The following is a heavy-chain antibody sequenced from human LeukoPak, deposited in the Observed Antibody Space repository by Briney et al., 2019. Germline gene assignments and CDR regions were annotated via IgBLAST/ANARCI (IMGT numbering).Heavy chain of an antibody. Sequence: ASVKVSCKASGYTFTSYGISWVRQAPGQGLEWMGWISAYNGNTNYAQKLQGRVTMTTDTSTSTAYMELRSLRSDDTAVYYCARGLLEGVLYYYYYMDVWGKGTTVTVSS. CDR2: ISAYNGNT. J-gene: IGHJ6*03. V-gene: IGHV1-18*01. CDR3: ARGLLEGVLYYYYYMDV. CDR1: GYTFTSYG. D-gene: IGHD3-10*01.